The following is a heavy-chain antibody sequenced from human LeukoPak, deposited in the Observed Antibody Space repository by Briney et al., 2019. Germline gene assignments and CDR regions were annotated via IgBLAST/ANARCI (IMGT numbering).Heavy chain of an antibody. V-gene: IGHV3-23*01. CDR2: ISGSGGST. Sequence: GGSLRLSCAASGFTFSSYAMSWVRQAPGKGLEWVSAISGSGGSTYYADSVKGRFTISRDNSKNTLYLQMNSLRAEDTAVYYCAQYGGYCSSTICHSWGQGTLVTVSS. D-gene: IGHD2-2*01. CDR3: AQYGGYCSSTICHS. J-gene: IGHJ4*02. CDR1: GFTFSSYA.